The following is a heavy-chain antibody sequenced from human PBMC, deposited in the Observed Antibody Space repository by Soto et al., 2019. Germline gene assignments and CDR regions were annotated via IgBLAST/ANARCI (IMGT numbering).Heavy chain of an antibody. CDR1: GYTFVNYA. D-gene: IGHD3-16*01. V-gene: IGHV1-3*01. J-gene: IGHJ6*02. Sequence: QVQLVQSGAEVKKPGASVMVSCKASGYTFVNYAIHWVRQAPGQKFEWMGWINAGKGNARSLQKFQDRLTFTRDTSATTAYMELGSLRSEDTAVYFCGRDLSGWGLTNGHFGVDVWGQGTTVIVSS. CDR3: GRDLSGWGLTNGHFGVDV. CDR2: INAGKGNA.